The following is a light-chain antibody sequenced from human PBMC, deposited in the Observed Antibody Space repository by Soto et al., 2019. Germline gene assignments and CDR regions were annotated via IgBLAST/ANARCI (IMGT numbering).Light chain of an antibody. V-gene: IGKV3-11*01. CDR3: QQRSNWPPET. CDR2: DAS. CDR1: PSVSSY. J-gene: IGKJ1*01. Sequence: EIVLTQSPATLSLSPGERATLSCRASPSVSSYLAWYQQKPGQAPRLLIYDASNRATGIPARFSGSGSGADFTLTISSLEPEDFAVYYCQQRSNWPPETFGQGTKVDIK.